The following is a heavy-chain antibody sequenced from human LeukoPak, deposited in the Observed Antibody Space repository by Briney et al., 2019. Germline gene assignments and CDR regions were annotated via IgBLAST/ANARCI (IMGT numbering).Heavy chain of an antibody. Sequence: GGSLRLSCAASGFTFSSYAMSWVRQAPGKGLEWVSAISGSGGSTYYADSVKGRFTISRDNSKNTLYLQMDSLRAEDTAVYYCAKRVRYCDWLLDYWGQGTLVTVSS. CDR1: GFTFSSYA. CDR2: ISGSGGST. J-gene: IGHJ4*02. CDR3: AKRVRYCDWLLDY. D-gene: IGHD3-9*01. V-gene: IGHV3-23*01.